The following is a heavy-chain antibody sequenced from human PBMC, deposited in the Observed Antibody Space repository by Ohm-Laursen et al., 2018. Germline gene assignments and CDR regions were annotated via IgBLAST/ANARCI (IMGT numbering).Heavy chain of an antibody. D-gene: IGHD5-24*01. Sequence: SLRLSCAASGFTLSTCHMHWVRQAPGKGLEWVAVIWFDGSEKSYADFVEGRFTISRDDSKNTLYLQMDSLRAEDTAVYYCAKCMGRSRDGVDYWGQGTRVTVSS. CDR2: IWFDGSEK. V-gene: IGHV3-33*06. J-gene: IGHJ4*02. CDR1: GFTLSTCH. CDR3: AKCMGRSRDGVDY.